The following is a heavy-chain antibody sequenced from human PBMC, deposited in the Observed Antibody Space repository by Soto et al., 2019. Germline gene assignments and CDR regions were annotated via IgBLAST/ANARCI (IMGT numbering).Heavy chain of an antibody. V-gene: IGHV4-34*01. CDR3: ARVRGPCTLFDY. Sequence: VVDGYIGGVCCRWVSQPPGKGLEWIGEINHSGRTNYNPSLKSRVTISVDTSKNQFSLKLSSVTAADTAVYDGARVRGPCTLFDYWGQCTLVTGSS. CDR1: DGYIGGVC. CDR2: INHSGRT. J-gene: IGHJ4*02.